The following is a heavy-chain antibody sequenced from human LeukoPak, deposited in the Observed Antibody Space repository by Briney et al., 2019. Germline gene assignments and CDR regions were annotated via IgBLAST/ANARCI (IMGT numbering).Heavy chain of an antibody. CDR1: GFTFDDYA. J-gene: IGHJ6*03. CDR2: ISWNSGNI. V-gene: IGHV3-9*01. D-gene: IGHD2-2*01. CDR3: AKDGRSTSWYYMDV. Sequence: GGSLRLSCAGSGFTFDDYAMHWVRQAPGKGLEWVSGISWNSGNIGYADSVKGRFIVSRDNSKNTLYLQMNSLRAEDTAVYYRAKDGRSTSWYYMDVWGKGTTVTVSS.